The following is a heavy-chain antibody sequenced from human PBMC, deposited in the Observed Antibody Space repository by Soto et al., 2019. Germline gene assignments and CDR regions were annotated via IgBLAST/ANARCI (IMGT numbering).Heavy chain of an antibody. CDR2: IIPIFGTA. CDR1: GGTFSSYA. J-gene: IGHJ4*02. V-gene: IGHV1-69*13. Sequence: SVKASCKASGGTFSSYAISWVRQAPGQGLEWMGGIIPIFGTANYAQKFQGRVTITADESTSTAYMELSSLRSEDTAVYYCARGPHYYDSSGYYRTYYFDYWGQGTLVTVSS. CDR3: ARGPHYYDSSGYYRTYYFDY. D-gene: IGHD3-22*01.